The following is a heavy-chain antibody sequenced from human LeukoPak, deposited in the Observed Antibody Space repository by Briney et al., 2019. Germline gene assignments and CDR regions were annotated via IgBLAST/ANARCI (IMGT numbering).Heavy chain of an antibody. Sequence: GGSLRLSCAASGFTFSDSYMSWIRQAPGKGLEWVSYISSSGSIIYYTDSVKGRFTISRNNAKNSLYLQMNSLRAEDTVVYYCARTPFNIVVVPAAIEVQSNFYMDVWGKGTTVTISS. CDR2: ISSSGSII. CDR1: GFTFSDSY. CDR3: ARTPFNIVVVPAAIEVQSNFYMDV. J-gene: IGHJ6*03. V-gene: IGHV3-11*01. D-gene: IGHD2-2*01.